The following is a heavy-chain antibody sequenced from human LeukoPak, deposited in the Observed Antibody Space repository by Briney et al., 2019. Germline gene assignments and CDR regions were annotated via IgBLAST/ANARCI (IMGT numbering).Heavy chain of an antibody. V-gene: IGHV3-23*01. J-gene: IGHJ4*02. CDR3: AKRGGDCSSASCYFEN. D-gene: IGHD2-2*01. Sequence: GGSLRLSCAASGFTLSSYAMSWLRQARGEALEGVSNISCGSGSTYYADSVKGRFTISRDNSKNTLYPQMNSLRAEDTAVYYCAKRGGDCSSASCYFENWGQGTLVTVSS. CDR2: ISCGSGST. CDR1: GFTLSSYA.